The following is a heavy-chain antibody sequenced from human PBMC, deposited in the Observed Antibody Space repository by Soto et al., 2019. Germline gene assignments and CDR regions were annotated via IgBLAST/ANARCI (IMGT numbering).Heavy chain of an antibody. CDR2: MNPNSGNT. CDR3: AIMGGGHYDLWRGYSHRYYHYGIEV. J-gene: IGHJ6*01. CDR1: GYTFTSYD. D-gene: IGHD3-3*01. Sequence: QVRLVQSGAEVKKPGASVKVSCKASGYTFTSYDINWVRQATGQGLELMGWMNPNSGNTGYAQKCQGRVTMTRNTSISTAYMELSSLKSEDTAVHYCAIMGGGHYDLWRGYSHRYYHYGIEVWGQGTTVTASP. V-gene: IGHV1-8*01.